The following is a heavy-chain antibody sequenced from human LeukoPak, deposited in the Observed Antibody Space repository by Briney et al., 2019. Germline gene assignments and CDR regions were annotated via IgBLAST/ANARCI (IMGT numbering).Heavy chain of an antibody. CDR3: ARGKYSSGWYLDF. CDR1: GGSISRYY. D-gene: IGHD6-19*01. Sequence: SETLSLTCIVSGGSISRYYWSWIRQPPGKGLEWIGYFDNSDSTNYNSSLKNRVTISEDTSKNQFALELRSVTAADTAIYYCARGKYSSGWYLDFWGQGTLVTVSS. V-gene: IGHV4-59*01. CDR2: FDNSDST. J-gene: IGHJ4*02.